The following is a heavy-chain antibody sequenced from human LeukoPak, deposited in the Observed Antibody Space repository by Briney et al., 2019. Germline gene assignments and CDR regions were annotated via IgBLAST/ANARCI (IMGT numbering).Heavy chain of an antibody. J-gene: IGHJ5*02. CDR3: AKNQVPLFDP. CDR2: ISGSGGST. V-gene: IGHV3-23*01. CDR1: GFAFSSYA. Sequence: PGGSLRLSCAASGFAFSSYAMSWVRQAPGKGLEWVSAISGSGGSTYYADSVKGRFTISRDNSKNTLYLQMNSLRAEDTAVYYWAKNQVPLFDPWGQGTLVTVSS. D-gene: IGHD1-14*01.